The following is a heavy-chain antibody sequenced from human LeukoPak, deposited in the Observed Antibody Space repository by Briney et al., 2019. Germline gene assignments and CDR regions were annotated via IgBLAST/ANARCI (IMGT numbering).Heavy chain of an antibody. Sequence: AETLSLTCAVYGGSFSGYYWRWLPHPPGKGLEGIGEIIHSGSTNYNPPLERRLTISVDTSNNQFSLQQSHVTAADTDVYYWAGRDGYVVFDIWGQGTMVTVSS. V-gene: IGHV4-34*12. D-gene: IGHD5-24*01. CDR3: AGRDGYVVFDI. CDR2: IIHSGST. J-gene: IGHJ3*02. CDR1: GGSFSGYY.